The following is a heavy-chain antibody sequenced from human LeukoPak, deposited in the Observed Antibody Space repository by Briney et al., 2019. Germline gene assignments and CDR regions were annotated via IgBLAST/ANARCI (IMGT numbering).Heavy chain of an antibody. D-gene: IGHD2/OR15-2a*01. Sequence: GGSLRFSCAASGFIFKNYWMSWVRQAPGKGLQWVAHINQDGSEKYYLDSVKGRFTISRDNAKNSVYPQMNSLRADDTAVYYCATSIAYAFDIWGQGTMVTVSS. CDR3: ATSIAYAFDI. V-gene: IGHV3-7*05. J-gene: IGHJ3*02. CDR1: GFIFKNYW. CDR2: INQDGSEK.